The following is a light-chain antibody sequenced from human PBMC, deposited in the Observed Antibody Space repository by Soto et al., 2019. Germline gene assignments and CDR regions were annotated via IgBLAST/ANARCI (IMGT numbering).Light chain of an antibody. CDR1: QSVSTA. CDR3: EQYNDWPRT. V-gene: IGKV3-15*01. J-gene: IGKJ1*01. Sequence: EIVMTQVPGTLSVSPGERATFSCRASQSVSTALAWYQHNPGQAPRLFIYGASTRANGIPARFSGSGSGTEFTLTFSGLQSEDFAVYYCEQYNDWPRTFDQGTKVAVK. CDR2: GAS.